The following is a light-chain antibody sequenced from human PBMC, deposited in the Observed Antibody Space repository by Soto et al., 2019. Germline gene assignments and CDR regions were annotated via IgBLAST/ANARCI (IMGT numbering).Light chain of an antibody. CDR2: DVS. V-gene: IGKV3-11*01. CDR3: QQRQT. CDR1: QSVDRF. Sequence: EIVLTQSPATLSLSPGERATLSCRASQSVDRFFAWYQQKPGQAPRLLIFDVSNRASGIPARFSGSGSGTDFTLTINSLEPEDFAVYYCQQRQTFGQGTKVEIK. J-gene: IGKJ1*01.